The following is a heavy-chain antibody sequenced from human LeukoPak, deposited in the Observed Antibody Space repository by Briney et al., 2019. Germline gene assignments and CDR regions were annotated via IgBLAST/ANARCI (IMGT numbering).Heavy chain of an antibody. V-gene: IGHV3-30*04. D-gene: IGHD6-19*01. CDR1: GFTFSSYA. CDR2: ISYDGSNK. J-gene: IGHJ3*02. Sequence: GGSLRLSCAASGFTFSSYAMHWVRQAPGKGLEWVAVISYDGSNKYYADSVKGRSTISRDNSKNTLYLQMNSLRAEDTAVYYRAREAVAGVNAFDIWGQGTMVTVSS. CDR3: AREAVAGVNAFDI.